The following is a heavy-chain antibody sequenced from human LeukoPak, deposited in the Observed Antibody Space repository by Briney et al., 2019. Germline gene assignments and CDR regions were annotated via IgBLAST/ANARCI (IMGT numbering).Heavy chain of an antibody. D-gene: IGHD3-22*01. Sequence: TGGSLRLSCAASGFIFSSYSMNWVRQAPGKGLEWVSYISSSSSTIYYADSVKGRFTISRDNAKNSLYLQMNSLRADDTAVYYCARGRGRSSGYYKATEYFQHWGQGTLVTVSS. J-gene: IGHJ1*01. V-gene: IGHV3-48*01. CDR3: ARGRGRSSGYYKATEYFQH. CDR2: ISSSSSTI. CDR1: GFIFSSYS.